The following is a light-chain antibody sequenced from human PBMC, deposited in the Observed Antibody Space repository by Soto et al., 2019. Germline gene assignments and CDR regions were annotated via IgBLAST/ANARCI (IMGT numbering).Light chain of an antibody. J-gene: IGKJ3*01. Sequence: VMPSSPGPPFFPPGGRTTHSWSVSQSISSSYLAWYQQKPGQAPRLLIYGASSRATGIPDRFSGSGSGTDFTLTISRLEPEDVAVYYCQQYCSSPFTFGRGTKVDIK. CDR2: GAS. CDR3: QQYCSSPFT. V-gene: IGKV3-20*01. CDR1: QSISSSY.